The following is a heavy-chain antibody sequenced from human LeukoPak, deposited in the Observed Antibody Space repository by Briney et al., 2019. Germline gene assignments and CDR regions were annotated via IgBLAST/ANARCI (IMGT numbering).Heavy chain of an antibody. J-gene: IGHJ5*02. Sequence: ASVTVSCKGSGYTFIDYHIHWVRQAPGQGLEWMGWINPNSGGTIYAQKFQGRVTMTRDTSINTAYMELSRLTSDDAAMYYCARVSCSGGTCYDLGWFDPWGQGTLVTVSS. CDR1: GYTFIDYH. CDR3: ARVSCSGGTCYDLGWFDP. CDR2: INPNSGGT. D-gene: IGHD2-15*01. V-gene: IGHV1-2*02.